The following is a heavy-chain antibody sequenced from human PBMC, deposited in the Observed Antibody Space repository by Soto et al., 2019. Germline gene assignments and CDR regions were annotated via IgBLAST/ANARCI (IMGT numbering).Heavy chain of an antibody. Sequence: SVKVSCKASGGTFSSYAISWVRQAPGQGLEWMGGIIPIFGTANYAQKFQGRVTITADESTSTAYMELSSLRSEDTAVYYCARDVGTTVTTLYGMDVWGQGTTVTVSS. CDR1: GGTFSSYA. V-gene: IGHV1-69*13. CDR3: ARDVGTTVTTLYGMDV. D-gene: IGHD4-4*01. J-gene: IGHJ6*02. CDR2: IIPIFGTA.